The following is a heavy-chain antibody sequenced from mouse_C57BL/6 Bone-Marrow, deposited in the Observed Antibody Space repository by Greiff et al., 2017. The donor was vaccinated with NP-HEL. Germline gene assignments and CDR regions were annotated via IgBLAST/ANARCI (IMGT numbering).Heavy chain of an antibody. D-gene: IGHD4-1*02. V-gene: IGHV14-2*01. CDR3: GPTGTEDDYAMDY. J-gene: IGHJ4*01. Sequence: EVKLVESGAELVKPGASVKLSCTASGFTFKDYYMHWVKQRTEQGLEWIGRIDPEDGETKYAPKFQGKATLTADTSSNTAYLQLSSLTSEDTAVYYGGPTGTEDDYAMDYWGQGTSVTVSS. CDR2: IDPEDGET. CDR1: GFTFKDYY.